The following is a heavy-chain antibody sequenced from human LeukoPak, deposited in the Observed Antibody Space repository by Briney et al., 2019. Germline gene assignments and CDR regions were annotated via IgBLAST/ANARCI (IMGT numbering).Heavy chain of an antibody. CDR1: GGSFSGYY. J-gene: IGHJ4*02. V-gene: IGHV4-34*01. Sequence: SETLSLTCAVYGGSFSGYYWSWIRQPPGKGLEWIGEVNHSGSTNYNPSLKSRVTISVDTSKNQFSLKLSSVTAADTAVYYCARHQGSYYDILTGYFGVYYFDYWGQGTLVTVSS. D-gene: IGHD3-9*01. CDR3: ARHQGSYYDILTGYFGVYYFDY. CDR2: VNHSGST.